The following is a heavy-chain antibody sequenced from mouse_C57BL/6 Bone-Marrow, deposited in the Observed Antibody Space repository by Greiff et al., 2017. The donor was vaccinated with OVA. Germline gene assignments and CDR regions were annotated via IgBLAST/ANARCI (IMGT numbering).Heavy chain of an antibody. CDR1: GFNIKDDY. D-gene: IGHD1-1*01. CDR3: TTGGTTVVDYFDY. CDR2: IDPENGDT. J-gene: IGHJ2*01. Sequence: VQLQQSGAELVRPGASVKLSCTASGFNIKDDYMHWVKQRPEQGLEWIGWIDPENGDTEYASKFQGKATITADTSSNTAYLQLSSLTSEDTAVYYCTTGGTTVVDYFDYWGQGTTLTVSS. V-gene: IGHV14-4*01.